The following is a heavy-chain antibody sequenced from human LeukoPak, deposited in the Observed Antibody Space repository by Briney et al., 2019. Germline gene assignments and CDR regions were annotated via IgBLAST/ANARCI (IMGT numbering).Heavy chain of an antibody. V-gene: IGHV5-51*01. CDR2: IYPGDSDT. D-gene: IGHD5-24*01. J-gene: IGHJ4*02. CDR3: ARHGEMATASVYDY. CDR1: GYSFTNYW. Sequence: GESLKISCKGSGYSFTNYWIGWVRQVLGKGLEWMGIIYPGDSDTRYSPSFQGQVTISADKSISTAYLQWSSLKASDTAMYYCARHGEMATASVYDYWGQGTLVTVSS.